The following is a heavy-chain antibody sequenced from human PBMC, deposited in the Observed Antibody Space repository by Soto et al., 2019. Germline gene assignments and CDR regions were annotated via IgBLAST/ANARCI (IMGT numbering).Heavy chain of an antibody. Sequence: GSLRLSCAASGFTFSSYAMSWVRQAPGKGLEWVSAISGSGGSTYYADSVKGRFTISRDNSKNTLYLQMNSLRAEDTAVYYCHLGYCSGGSCPDAFDIWGQGTMVTVSS. CDR1: GFTFSSYA. V-gene: IGHV3-23*01. CDR2: ISGSGGST. CDR3: HLGYCSGGSCPDAFDI. D-gene: IGHD2-15*01. J-gene: IGHJ3*02.